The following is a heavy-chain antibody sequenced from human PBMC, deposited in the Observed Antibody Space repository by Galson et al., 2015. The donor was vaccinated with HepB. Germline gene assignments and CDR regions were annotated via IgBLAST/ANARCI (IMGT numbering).Heavy chain of an antibody. CDR1: GGSISSSSYY. CDR2: IYYSGST. J-gene: IGHJ3*02. D-gene: IGHD3-22*01. Sequence: SETLSLTCTVSGGSISSSSYYWGWIRQPPGKGLEWIGSIYYSGSTYYNPSLKSRVTISVDTSKNQFSLKLSSVTAADTAVYYCARRRFYYYDSSGYPDDAFDIWGQGTMVTVSS. CDR3: ARRRFYYYDSSGYPDDAFDI. V-gene: IGHV4-39*01.